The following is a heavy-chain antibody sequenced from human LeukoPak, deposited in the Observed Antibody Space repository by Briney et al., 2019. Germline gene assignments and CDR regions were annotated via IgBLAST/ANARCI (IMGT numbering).Heavy chain of an antibody. J-gene: IGHJ4*02. V-gene: IGHV1-2*02. CDR1: GYTFTGYY. CDR2: INPNSGGT. D-gene: IGHD1-1*01. Sequence: ASVKVSCKASGYTFTGYYMHWVRQAPGQGLEWMGWINPNSGGTNYAKKFQGRGTMTRDTSISTAYMELSRLRSDDTAVYYCARGINWNDLDYWGQGTLVTVSS. CDR3: ARGINWNDLDY.